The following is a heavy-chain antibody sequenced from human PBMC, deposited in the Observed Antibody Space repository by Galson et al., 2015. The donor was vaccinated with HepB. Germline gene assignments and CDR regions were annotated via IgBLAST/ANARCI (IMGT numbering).Heavy chain of an antibody. Sequence: SVKVSCKASGYTFTGYYMHWVRQAPGQGLEWMGWINPNSGGTNYAQKFQGWVTMTRDTSISTAYMELSRLRSDDTAVYYCARGGGSSGWYYGMDVWGQGTTVTVSS. J-gene: IGHJ6*02. CDR1: GYTFTGYY. CDR3: ARGGGSSGWYYGMDV. D-gene: IGHD6-19*01. CDR2: INPNSGGT. V-gene: IGHV1-2*04.